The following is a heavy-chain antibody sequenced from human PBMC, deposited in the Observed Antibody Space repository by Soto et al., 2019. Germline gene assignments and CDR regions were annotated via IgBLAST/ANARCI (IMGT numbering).Heavy chain of an antibody. J-gene: IGHJ4*02. Sequence: SLRLSCAASGFTFDDYAMHWVRQAPGKGLEWVSGISWNSGSIGYADSVKGRFTISRDNAKNSLYLQMNSLRAEDTALYYCAKDRSYSSSALGFDYWGQGTLVTVSS. CDR3: AKDRSYSSSALGFDY. D-gene: IGHD6-6*01. V-gene: IGHV3-9*01. CDR2: ISWNSGSI. CDR1: GFTFDDYA.